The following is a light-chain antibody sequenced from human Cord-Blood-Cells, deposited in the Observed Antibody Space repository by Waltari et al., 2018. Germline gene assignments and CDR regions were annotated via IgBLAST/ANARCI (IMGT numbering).Light chain of an antibody. CDR1: QSVSSN. V-gene: IGKV3-15*01. J-gene: IGKJ1*01. Sequence: EIVMTPSPPTLSVSPGEGATLSCRASQSVSSNLAWYQQQPGQAPRLLIYGASTRATGIPARFSGSGSGTEFTLTISSLQSEDFAVYYCQQYNNWPPWTFGQGTKVEIK. CDR2: GAS. CDR3: QQYNNWPPWT.